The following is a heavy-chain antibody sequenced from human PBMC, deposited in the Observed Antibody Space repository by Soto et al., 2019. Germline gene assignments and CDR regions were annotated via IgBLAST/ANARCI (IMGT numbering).Heavy chain of an antibody. V-gene: IGHV5-51*01. D-gene: IGHD3-22*01. CDR1: GYSFTSYW. CDR2: IFPGDSDT. J-gene: IGHJ4*02. CDR3: ARSYYYDSRGYYFYYFDY. Sequence: PRESLKISCKGSGYSFTSYWIGWVRQMPGKGLEWMGSIFPGDSDTRHSPSFQGQVTITADKSISTAYLQWSSLKASDTAMYYCARSYYYDSRGYYFYYFDYWGQGTLVTVSS.